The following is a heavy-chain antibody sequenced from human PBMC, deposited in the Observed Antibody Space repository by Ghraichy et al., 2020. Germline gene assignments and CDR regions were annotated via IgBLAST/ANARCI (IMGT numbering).Heavy chain of an antibody. CDR2: IKQGGSEK. CDR1: GFTFSSYW. D-gene: IGHD3-10*01. V-gene: IGHV3-7*01. J-gene: IGHJ5*02. Sequence: GGSLRLSCAASGFTFSSYWMSWVRQAPGKGLEWVANIKQGGSEKYYVDSVKGRFTISRDNAKNSLYLQMNSLRAEDTAVYYCARAPRFYGSGSRFDPWGQGTLVTVSS. CDR3: ARAPRFYGSGSRFDP.